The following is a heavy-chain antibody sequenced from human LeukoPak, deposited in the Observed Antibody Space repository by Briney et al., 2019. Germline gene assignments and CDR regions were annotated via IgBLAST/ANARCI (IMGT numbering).Heavy chain of an antibody. D-gene: IGHD4-17*01. Sequence: GGSLRLSCAASGFTFSSYWMSWVRQAPGKGLEWVANIKQDGSEKYYVDSVKGRFTISRDNAKNSLYLQMNSLRAEDTAVYYCARVMSDYGDPARVAGFDYWGQGTLVTVSS. CDR1: GFTFSSYW. J-gene: IGHJ4*02. V-gene: IGHV3-7*03. CDR2: IKQDGSEK. CDR3: ARVMSDYGDPARVAGFDY.